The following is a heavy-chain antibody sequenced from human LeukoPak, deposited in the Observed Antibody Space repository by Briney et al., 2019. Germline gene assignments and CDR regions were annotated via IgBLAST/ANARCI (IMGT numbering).Heavy chain of an antibody. CDR1: GYTFTSYD. Sequence: ASVKVSCKASGYTFTSYDINWVRQATGQGLEWMGWMNPNSGNTGYAQKFQGRVTMTRNTSISTAYMELSSLRSEDTAVYYCARVVGAVAAYYYYGMDVWGQGTTVTVSS. V-gene: IGHV1-8*01. CDR3: ARVVGAVAAYYYYGMDV. J-gene: IGHJ6*02. CDR2: MNPNSGNT. D-gene: IGHD6-19*01.